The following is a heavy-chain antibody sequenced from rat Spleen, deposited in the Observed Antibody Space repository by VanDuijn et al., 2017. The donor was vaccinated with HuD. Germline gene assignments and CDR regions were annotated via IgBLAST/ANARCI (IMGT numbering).Heavy chain of an antibody. CDR2: IRYDGAST. CDR3: ATQGYPTPFAY. Sequence: EVQLVESGGGLVQPGRSLTLSCAASGFTFSDYAMAWVRQAPKKGLEWVATIRYDGASTHYRDPVKGRFTISRDNAKSTLYLQMDSLRSEDTATYYCATQGYPTPFAYWGQGTLVTVSS. J-gene: IGHJ3*01. CDR1: GFTFSDYA. D-gene: IGHD1-4*01. V-gene: IGHV5-17*01.